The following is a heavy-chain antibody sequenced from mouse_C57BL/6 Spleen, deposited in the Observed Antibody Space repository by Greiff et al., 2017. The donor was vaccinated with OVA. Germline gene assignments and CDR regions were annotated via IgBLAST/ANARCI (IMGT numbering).Heavy chain of an antibody. CDR1: GYTFTSYW. CDR3: TIYYYGSSEFAY. CDR2: IYPGNSDT. V-gene: IGHV1-5*01. Sequence: EVQLQQSGTVLARPGASVKMSCKTSGYTFTSYWMHWVKQRPGQGLEWIGAIYPGNSDTSYNQKFKGKAKLTAVTSASTAYMELSSLTNEDSAVYYCTIYYYGSSEFAYWGQGTLVTVSA. J-gene: IGHJ3*01. D-gene: IGHD1-1*01.